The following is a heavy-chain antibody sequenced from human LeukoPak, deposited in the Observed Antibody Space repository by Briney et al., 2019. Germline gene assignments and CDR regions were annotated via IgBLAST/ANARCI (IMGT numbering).Heavy chain of an antibody. Sequence: PGGSLRLSCAASGFTFSSYAMSWVRQAPGKGLEWVANIKQDGSEKYYVDSVKGRFTISRDNAKNSLYLQMNSLRAEDTAVYYCARLHRLRGGSGSWSLSYYYYGMDVWGQGTTVTVSS. CDR3: ARLHRLRGGSGSWSLSYYYYGMDV. V-gene: IGHV3-7*01. D-gene: IGHD3-10*01. J-gene: IGHJ6*02. CDR1: GFTFSSYA. CDR2: IKQDGSEK.